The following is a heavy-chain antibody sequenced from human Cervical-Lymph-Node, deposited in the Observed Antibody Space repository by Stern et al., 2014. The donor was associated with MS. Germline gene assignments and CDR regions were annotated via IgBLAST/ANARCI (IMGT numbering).Heavy chain of an antibody. CDR3: ALXSETSDRWYSLGYDL. V-gene: IGHV1-69*01. J-gene: IGHJ5*02. Sequence: QVQLVESGAEVTKPGSSVKVSCKASGGTFSKFPSSWVRQAPGQGIEWMGGIFPVFGTPTYAQAFRGRVTITAAVSTSTVYMELSSLRSDDTAVYYCALXSETSDRWYSLGYDLWGQGTLVTVSS. CDR1: GGTFSKFP. CDR2: IFPVFGTP. D-gene: IGHD6-13*01.